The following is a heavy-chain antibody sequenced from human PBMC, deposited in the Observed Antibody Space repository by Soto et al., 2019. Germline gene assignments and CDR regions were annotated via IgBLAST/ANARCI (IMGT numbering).Heavy chain of an antibody. Sequence: QVQLVESGGGVVQPGRSLRLSCAASGFTFSSYAMQWVRQAPGKGLGWVAVISYDGSNKYYADSVKGRFTISRDNSKNTLYVQMNSLRAEDTAVYYCARPDYGSGSYPDYWGQGTLVTVSS. CDR1: GFTFSSYA. CDR2: ISYDGSNK. D-gene: IGHD3-10*01. V-gene: IGHV3-30-3*01. J-gene: IGHJ4*02. CDR3: ARPDYGSGSYPDY.